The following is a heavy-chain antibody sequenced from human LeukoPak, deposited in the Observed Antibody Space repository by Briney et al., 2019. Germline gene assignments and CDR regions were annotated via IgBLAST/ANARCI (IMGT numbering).Heavy chain of an antibody. V-gene: IGHV1-18*01. CDR1: GYTFTSYG. CDR3: ARTGEYYYDSSGYSDY. D-gene: IGHD3-22*01. J-gene: IGHJ4*02. CDR2: ISAYNGNT. Sequence: ASVKVSCNASGYTFTSYGISWVRQAPGQGLEWMGWISAYNGNTNYAQKLQGRVTMTTDTSTSTAYMELRSLRSDDTAVYYCARTGEYYYDSSGYSDYWGQGTLVTVSS.